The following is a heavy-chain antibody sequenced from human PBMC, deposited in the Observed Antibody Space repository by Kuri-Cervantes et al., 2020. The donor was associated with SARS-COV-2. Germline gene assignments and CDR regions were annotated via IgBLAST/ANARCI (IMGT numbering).Heavy chain of an antibody. CDR3: ASQILYLGVGYFDY. Sequence: GESLKISCAASGFTFSSYSMNWVRQAPGKGLEWVSSISSSSSYIYYADSVKGRFTISRDNAKNSLYLQMNSLRAEDTAVYYCASQILYLGVGYFDYWGQGTLVTVSS. CDR1: GFTFSSYS. D-gene: IGHD2-8*01. CDR2: ISSSSSYI. J-gene: IGHJ4*02. V-gene: IGHV3-21*01.